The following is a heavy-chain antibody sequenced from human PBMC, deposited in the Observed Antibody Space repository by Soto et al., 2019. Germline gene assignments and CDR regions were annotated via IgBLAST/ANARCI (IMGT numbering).Heavy chain of an antibody. D-gene: IGHD3-22*01. CDR1: GFTFSDYY. CDR3: AKMSSENYYDPVFS. CDR2: ISSSGNTI. V-gene: IGHV3-11*01. Sequence: QVQLVESGEGLVKTSGSLRIACAASGFTFSDYYMSWVRQAPGKGLGWVSYISSSGNTIYYADSVKGRFTISRDNAKNSVYLQMNSLRAEDTALYFCAKMSSENYYDPVFSWGQGTLVTVSS. J-gene: IGHJ4*02.